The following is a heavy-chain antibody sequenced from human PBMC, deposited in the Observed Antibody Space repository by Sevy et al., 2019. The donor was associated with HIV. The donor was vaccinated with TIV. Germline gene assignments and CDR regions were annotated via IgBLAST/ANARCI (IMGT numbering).Heavy chain of an antibody. Sequence: GGSLRLSCAASGFTFSGYAMLWVRQAPGKGLEWVGVISYDGSNKYYADSVKGRFTISRDNSKNTLYLQMNSLRAEDTAVYYCAREGRYYDYVWGGQGALVTVSS. D-gene: IGHD3-16*01. CDR1: GFTFSGYA. V-gene: IGHV3-30*04. CDR2: ISYDGSNK. CDR3: AREGRYYDYVW. J-gene: IGHJ4*01.